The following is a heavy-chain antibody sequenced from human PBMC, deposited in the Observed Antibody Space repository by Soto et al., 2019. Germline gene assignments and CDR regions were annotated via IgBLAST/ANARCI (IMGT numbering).Heavy chain of an antibody. CDR3: ARLHYVFWSGQNYYYYMDV. D-gene: IGHD3-3*01. V-gene: IGHV4-59*08. CDR2: IYYSGST. CDR1: GGSISSYY. Sequence: QVQLQESGPGLVKPSETLSLTCTVSGGSISSYYWSWIRQPPGKGLEWIGYIYYSGSTNYNPSLMILVTISVDTSKIQFPLKLSSVTAADTAVYYCARLHYVFWSGQNYYYYMDVWGKGTTVTVSS. J-gene: IGHJ6*03.